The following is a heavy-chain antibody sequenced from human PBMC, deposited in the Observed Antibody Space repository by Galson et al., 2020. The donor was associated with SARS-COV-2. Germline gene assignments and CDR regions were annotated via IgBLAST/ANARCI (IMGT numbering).Heavy chain of an antibody. Sequence: SETLSLTCAVYGGSFSGYYWSWIRQPPGKGLEWIGEINHSGITNYNPSLKSRVTISVDTSKNQFSLKLSSVTAADTAVYYCASFMAAAGGFDPWGQGTLVNVSS. CDR2: INHSGIT. J-gene: IGHJ5*02. V-gene: IGHV4-34*01. D-gene: IGHD6-13*01. CDR3: ASFMAAAGGFDP. CDR1: GGSFSGYY.